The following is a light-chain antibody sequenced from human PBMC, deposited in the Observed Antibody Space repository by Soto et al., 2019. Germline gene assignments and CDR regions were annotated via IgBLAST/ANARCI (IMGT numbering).Light chain of an antibody. CDR3: QRYNKWPRT. CDR1: QTVVTH. V-gene: IGKV3-15*01. Sequence: EVVMTQSPVTLSLSPGDRATVSCRASQTVVTHLAWFQQKPGQPPRLLIYDASATATGIPARFSGSGSGTEFPLTISSLRSEDFAVYYCQRYNKWPRTFGQGTKVE. CDR2: DAS. J-gene: IGKJ1*01.